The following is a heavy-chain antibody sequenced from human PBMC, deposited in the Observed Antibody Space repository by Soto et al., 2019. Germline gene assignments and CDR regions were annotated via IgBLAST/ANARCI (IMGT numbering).Heavy chain of an antibody. CDR1: VSTFRTYT. D-gene: IGHD2-15*01. V-gene: IGHV3-21*01. Sequence: GWSLRLSCLASVSTFRTYTMNWGRQAPGKGLEWVSGIRGFSPYTFYAESVKGRFTISRDNAKNSLYLQMNSLGVEDTAVYYCARDRGYDAHDYYYNAMDVWGQGTTVTVSS. J-gene: IGHJ6*02. CDR2: IRGFSPYT. CDR3: ARDRGYDAHDYYYNAMDV.